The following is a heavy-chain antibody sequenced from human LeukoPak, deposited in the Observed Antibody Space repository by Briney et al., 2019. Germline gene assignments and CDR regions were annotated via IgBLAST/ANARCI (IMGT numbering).Heavy chain of an antibody. D-gene: IGHD3-10*01. V-gene: IGHV4-59*01. J-gene: IGHJ4*02. Sequence: KTSGTLSLTCTVSGGSINSYYWSWIRQPPGKGLEWIGYIYYSGSTNYNPSLKSRVTISVDTSKNQFSLKLSSVTAADTADYYCAREPYGSGTFDYWGQGTLVTVSA. CDR1: GGSINSYY. CDR2: IYYSGST. CDR3: AREPYGSGTFDY.